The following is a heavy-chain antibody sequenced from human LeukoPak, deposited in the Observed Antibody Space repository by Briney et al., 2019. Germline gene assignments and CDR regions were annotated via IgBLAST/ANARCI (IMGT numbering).Heavy chain of an antibody. J-gene: IGHJ4*02. Sequence: AGGSLRLSCAASGFTFSSYEMNWVRQAPGKGLEWVSYISSSGSTIYYADSVKGRFTISRDNAKNSLYLQMNSLRAEDTAVYYCARSEKIGWFGELSPPHWGQGTLVTVSS. CDR2: ISSSGSTI. D-gene: IGHD3-10*01. CDR3: ARSEKIGWFGELSPPH. V-gene: IGHV3-48*03. CDR1: GFTFSSYE.